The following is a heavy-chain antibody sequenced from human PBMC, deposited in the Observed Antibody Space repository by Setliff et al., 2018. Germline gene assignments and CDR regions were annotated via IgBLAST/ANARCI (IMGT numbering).Heavy chain of an antibody. J-gene: IGHJ5*02. CDR1: GGSISSSY. V-gene: IGHV4-59*01. D-gene: IGHD3-22*01. CDR3: ARAAKYDSSGYYGFWFDP. Sequence: SETLSLTCTVSGGSISSSYWSWIRQPPGKGLEWIGYIYSSGSTNNNPSLKSRATISVDTSKNQFSLKLSSVTAADTAVYSCARAAKYDSSGYYGFWFDPWGQGTRVTVSS. CDR2: IYSSGST.